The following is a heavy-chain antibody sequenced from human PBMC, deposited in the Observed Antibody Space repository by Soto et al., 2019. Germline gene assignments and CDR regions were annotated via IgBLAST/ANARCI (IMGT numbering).Heavy chain of an antibody. V-gene: IGHV1-8*01. CDR1: GYTFASYD. D-gene: IGHD5-18*01. CDR3: ARLLSNTAMVFYGVPAFDI. J-gene: IGHJ3*02. Sequence: GASVKVSSKASGYTFASYDRNWVRQATGQGLEWMGWMNPNSGNTGYEQKFQGKVTMTRNTSISTAYVELSSLRSEDTAVYYCARLLSNTAMVFYGVPAFDIWGHGTMVTVSS. CDR2: MNPNSGNT.